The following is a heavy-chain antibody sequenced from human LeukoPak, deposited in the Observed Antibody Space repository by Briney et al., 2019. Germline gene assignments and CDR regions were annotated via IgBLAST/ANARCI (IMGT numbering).Heavy chain of an antibody. D-gene: IGHD6-13*01. CDR1: GFTFRSYS. Sequence: GGSLRLSCAASGFTFRSYSMNWVRQAPGKGLEWVSYTSSSSSTIYYADSVKGRFTISRDNAKNSLYLQMNSLRAEDTAVCYCATGYSSSWYTFDIWGQGTMVTVSS. CDR3: ATGYSSSWYTFDI. V-gene: IGHV3-48*01. J-gene: IGHJ3*02. CDR2: TSSSSSTI.